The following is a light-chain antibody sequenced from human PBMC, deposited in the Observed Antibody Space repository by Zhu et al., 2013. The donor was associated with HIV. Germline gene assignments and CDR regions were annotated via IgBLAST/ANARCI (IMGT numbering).Light chain of an antibody. Sequence: QSALTQPPSASGSPGQSVTISCSGTSNDIGAYNFVSWYQHHPGKGPKLMIYDVNKRPSGVPHRFSASKSGNTASLTISGLQAEDEAAYYCCSYAGSHTSWVFGGGTKLTVL. CDR2: DVN. CDR3: CSYAGSHTSWV. CDR1: SNDIGAYNF. V-gene: IGLV2-8*01. J-gene: IGLJ3*02.